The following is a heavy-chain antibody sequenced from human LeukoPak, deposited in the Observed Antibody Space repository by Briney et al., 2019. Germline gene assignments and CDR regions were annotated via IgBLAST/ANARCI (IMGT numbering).Heavy chain of an antibody. J-gene: IGHJ4*02. D-gene: IGHD3-22*01. V-gene: IGHV1-3*01. CDR3: ARDQGYYSDYFDY. CDR1: GYSFTSYA. Sequence: ASVKVACKASGYSFTSYAMHWVRQAPGQRLEWMGWINAGNGNTNYAHKLQGRVTMTTDTSTSTAYMELRSLRSDDTAVYYCARDQGYYSDYFDYWGQGTLVTVSS. CDR2: INAGNGNT.